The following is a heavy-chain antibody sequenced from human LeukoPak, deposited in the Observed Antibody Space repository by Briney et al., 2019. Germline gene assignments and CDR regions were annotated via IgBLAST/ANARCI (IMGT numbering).Heavy chain of an antibody. J-gene: IGHJ1*01. Sequence: GGSLRLSCAASGFTFSNYWMHWVRQAPGKGLVWVSRIKRDGSSTNYADSVKGRFTISRDNANNTVSLQMNSLRAEDTGVYYCASAPSEIGGYYPEYFRHWGQGTLVTVSS. D-gene: IGHD3-22*01. CDR3: ASAPSEIGGYYPEYFRH. CDR1: GFTFSNYW. CDR2: IKRDGSST. V-gene: IGHV3-74*01.